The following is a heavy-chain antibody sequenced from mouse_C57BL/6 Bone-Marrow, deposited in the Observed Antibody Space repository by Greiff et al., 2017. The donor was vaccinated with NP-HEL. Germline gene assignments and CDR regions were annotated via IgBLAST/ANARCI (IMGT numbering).Heavy chain of an antibody. J-gene: IGHJ3*01. D-gene: IGHD2-3*01. CDR3: AREEDGGFAY. Sequence: VQLQQPGAELVMPGASVKLSCKASGYTFTSYWMHWVKQRPGQGLEWIGEIDPSDSYPNSPQQFQGKSTLTVAKTSSTACMQLSSLTSEDSAVYYCAREEDGGFAYWGQGTLVTVSA. V-gene: IGHV1-69*01. CDR2: IDPSDSYP. CDR1: GYTFTSYW.